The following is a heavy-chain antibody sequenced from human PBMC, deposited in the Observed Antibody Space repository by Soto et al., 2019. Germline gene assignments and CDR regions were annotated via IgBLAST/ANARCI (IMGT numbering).Heavy chain of an antibody. CDR3: ASPEHQQQLVYSLDY. V-gene: IGHV1-46*01. CDR1: GYTFTSYY. Sequence: ASVKVSCKASGYTFTSYYMHWVRQAPGQGLEWMGIINPSGGSTSYAQKFQGRVTMTRDTSTSTVYMELSSLRSEDTAVYYCASPEHQQQLVYSLDYCGQGTLVTVSS. D-gene: IGHD6-13*01. J-gene: IGHJ4*02. CDR2: INPSGGST.